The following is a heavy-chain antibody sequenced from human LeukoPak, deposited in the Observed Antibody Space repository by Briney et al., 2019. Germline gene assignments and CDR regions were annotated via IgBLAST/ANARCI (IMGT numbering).Heavy chain of an antibody. CDR2: ISSSGSTI. V-gene: IGHV3-48*03. CDR3: ARDTVYYGSGSYYNGLYFDY. Sequence: PGGSLRLSCAASGFTFSSYEMNWVRQAPGKGLEWVSYISSSGSTIYYADSVKGRFTISRDNAKNSLYLQMNSLRAEDTAVYYCARDTVYYGSGSYYNGLYFDYWGQGTLVTVSS. J-gene: IGHJ4*02. D-gene: IGHD3-10*01. CDR1: GFTFSSYE.